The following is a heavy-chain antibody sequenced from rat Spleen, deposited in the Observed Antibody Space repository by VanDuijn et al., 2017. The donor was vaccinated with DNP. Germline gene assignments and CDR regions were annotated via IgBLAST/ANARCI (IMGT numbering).Heavy chain of an antibody. Sequence: EVQLVESGGGLVQPGRSLILSCAASGFTFSDYAMAWVRQAPKKGLEWVATINYDGTRTYYRDSVKGRFTISRDNAKSTLYLQMNSLRSEDMATYYCARWGGDYFDYWGQGVMVTVSS. CDR1: GFTFSDYA. CDR3: ARWGGDYFDY. CDR2: INYDGTRT. J-gene: IGHJ2*01. V-gene: IGHV5-7*01.